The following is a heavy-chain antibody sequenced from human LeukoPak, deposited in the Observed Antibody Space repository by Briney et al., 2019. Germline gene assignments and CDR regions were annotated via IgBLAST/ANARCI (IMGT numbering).Heavy chain of an antibody. CDR2: IYWDDDK. CDR3: AHAYCSGGSCYPGFDY. J-gene: IGHJ4*02. V-gene: IGHV2-5*02. D-gene: IGHD2-15*01. Sequence: SGPTLVNPTQTLTLTCTFSGFSLSTSGVGVGWIRQPPGKALEWLALIYWDDDKRYSPSLKSRLTITKDTSKNQVVPTMTNMDPVDTATYYCAHAYCSGGSCYPGFDYWGQGTLVTVFS. CDR1: GFSLSTSGVG.